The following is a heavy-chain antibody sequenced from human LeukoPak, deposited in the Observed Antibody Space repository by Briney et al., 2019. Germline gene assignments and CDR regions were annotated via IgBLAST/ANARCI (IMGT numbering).Heavy chain of an antibody. D-gene: IGHD6-19*01. CDR1: AGSISSSLYY. CDR2: IYYSGST. V-gene: IGHV4-39*01. Sequence: SETLSLTCTVSAGSISSSLYYWGWIRQPPGKGLECIGSIYYSGSTYYNPSLKSRITISVDTSKNQFSLKLTSVTAADTGIYYCARTSGWYPEYFQNWGQGTLVIVSS. J-gene: IGHJ1*01. CDR3: ARTSGWYPEYFQN.